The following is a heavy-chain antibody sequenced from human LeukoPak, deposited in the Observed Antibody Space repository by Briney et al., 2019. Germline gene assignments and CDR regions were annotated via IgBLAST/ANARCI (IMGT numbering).Heavy chain of an antibody. CDR1: GYTFNSYG. J-gene: IGHJ4*02. V-gene: IGHV1-69*05. D-gene: IGHD6-13*01. CDR3: ARGPPEQQLVY. CDR2: IIPIFGTA. Sequence: SVKVSCKASGYTFNSYGISWVRQAPGQGLEWMGGIIPIFGTANYAQKFQGRVTITTDESTSTAYMELSSLRSEDTAVYYCARGPPEQQLVYWGQGTLVTVSS.